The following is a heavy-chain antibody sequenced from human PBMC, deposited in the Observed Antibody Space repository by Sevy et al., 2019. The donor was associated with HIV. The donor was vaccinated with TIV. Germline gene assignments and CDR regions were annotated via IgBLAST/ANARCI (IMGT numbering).Heavy chain of an antibody. D-gene: IGHD3-3*01. CDR2: ISYDVSNK. CDR3: ARDFWSGYYRVEGAFDI. J-gene: IGHJ3*02. V-gene: IGHV3-30-3*01. CDR1: GFTFSSYA. Sequence: GGSLRLSCAASGFTFSSYAMHWVRQAPGKGLEWVAVISYDVSNKYYAHSVKGRFTISRDNSKNTLYLQMNSLRAEDTAVYYCARDFWSGYYRVEGAFDIWGQGTMVTVSS.